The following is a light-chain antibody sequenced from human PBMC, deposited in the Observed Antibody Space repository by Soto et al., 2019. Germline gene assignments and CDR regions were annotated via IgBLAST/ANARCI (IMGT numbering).Light chain of an antibody. CDR3: QRYQNWPPDRT. J-gene: IGKJ1*01. V-gene: IGKV3-15*01. CDR2: GAS. CDR1: QSVGSN. Sequence: EIVMTQSPATLSVSPGERATLSCRASQSVGSNLAWYQQKPGQAPRLLIYGASTRATGIPASFCGSGSGTEFTLTLSSVQSEDFAIYFCQRYQNWPPDRTFGQGTKVEIK.